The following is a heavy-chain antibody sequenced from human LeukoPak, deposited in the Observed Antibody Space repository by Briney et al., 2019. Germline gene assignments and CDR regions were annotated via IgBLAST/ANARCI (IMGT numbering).Heavy chain of an antibody. J-gene: IGHJ4*02. CDR1: GFTFSSYA. D-gene: IGHD5-24*01. V-gene: IGHV3-30*02. CDR3: AKVDGYNVGY. Sequence: GGSLRLSCAASGFTFSSYAMHWVRQAPGKGLEWVAFIRYDGSNKHYVDSVKGRFTISRDNSKNTLYLQMNSLRAEDTAVYYCAKVDGYNVGYWGQGTLVTVSS. CDR2: IRYDGSNK.